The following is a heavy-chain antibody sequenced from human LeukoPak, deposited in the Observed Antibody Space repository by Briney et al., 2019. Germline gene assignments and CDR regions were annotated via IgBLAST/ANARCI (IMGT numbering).Heavy chain of an antibody. CDR3: ARVDGYYGSGSPFDY. J-gene: IGHJ4*02. Sequence: GRSLRLSCAASGFTFSSYGMHWVRQAPGKGLEWVAVIWYDGSNKYYADSVKVRFTISRDNSKNTLYLQMNSLRAEDTAVYYCARVDGYYGSGSPFDYWGQGTLVTVSS. CDR1: GFTFSSYG. D-gene: IGHD3-10*01. CDR2: IWYDGSNK. V-gene: IGHV3-33*01.